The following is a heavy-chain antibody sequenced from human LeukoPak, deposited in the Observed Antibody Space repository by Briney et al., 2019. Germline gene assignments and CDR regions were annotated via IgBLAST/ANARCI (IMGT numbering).Heavy chain of an antibody. J-gene: IGHJ3*02. V-gene: IGHV4-39*07. D-gene: IGHD3-9*01. Sequence: PSETLSLTCTVSGGSISSSSYYWGWIRQPPGKGLEWIGSIYYTGSTYYNPSLKSRVTISLDTSKNQFSLKLSSLTAADTAVYYCARAPESYDILTGSRNAFDIWGQGTMVTVSS. CDR1: GGSISSSSYY. CDR2: IYYTGST. CDR3: ARAPESYDILTGSRNAFDI.